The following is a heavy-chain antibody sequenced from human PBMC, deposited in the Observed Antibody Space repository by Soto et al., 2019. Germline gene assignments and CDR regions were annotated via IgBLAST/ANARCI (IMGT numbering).Heavy chain of an antibody. Sequence: EVQLVESGGGLVKPGGSLGLSCAASGFTFSSYSMNWVRQAPGKGLEWVSSISSSSSYIYYADSVKGRFTISRDNAKNSLYLQMNSLRAEDTAVYYCARDDLDYGMDVWGQGTTVTVSS. CDR1: GFTFSSYS. CDR3: ARDDLDYGMDV. J-gene: IGHJ6*02. V-gene: IGHV3-21*01. CDR2: ISSSSSYI.